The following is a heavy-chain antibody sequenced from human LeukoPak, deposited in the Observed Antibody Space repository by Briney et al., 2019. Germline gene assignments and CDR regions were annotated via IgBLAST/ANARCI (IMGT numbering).Heavy chain of an antibody. CDR3: VGGDSREL. V-gene: IGHV3-21*01. CDR2: IGRTSVDK. Sequence: GGSLRLSCAGSGFTFNTYTMNWVRQAPGKGLEWISSIGRTSVDKYYATSVRGRFTISRDNSKNSLYVEMSSLRAEDTAVYYCVGGDSRELWGQGTLVTVSS. J-gene: IGHJ4*02. CDR1: GFTFNTYT. D-gene: IGHD3-22*01.